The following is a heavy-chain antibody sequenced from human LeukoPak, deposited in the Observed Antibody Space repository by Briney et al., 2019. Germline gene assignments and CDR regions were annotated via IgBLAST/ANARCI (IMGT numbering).Heavy chain of an antibody. J-gene: IGHJ5*02. Sequence: PSETLSLTCTVSGGSINSGNYYWTWIRQPPGKGLEYIGYFYHSGSAYYNPSLKSRVTISVDRSENQFSLKLSSVTAADTAVYYCARGSLWFDPWGQGTLVTVSS. D-gene: IGHD2-15*01. V-gene: IGHV4-30-2*01. CDR2: FYHSGSA. CDR1: GGSINSGNYY. CDR3: ARGSLWFDP.